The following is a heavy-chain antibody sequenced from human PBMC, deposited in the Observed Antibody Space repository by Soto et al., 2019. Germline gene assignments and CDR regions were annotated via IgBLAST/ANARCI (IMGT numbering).Heavy chain of an antibody. CDR2: ISFDGSDK. CDR1: GFSFSNCG. J-gene: IGHJ4*02. V-gene: IGHV3-30*18. Sequence: QVQLVESGGGVVQHGRSLRLSCAASGFSFSNCGMHWVRQAPGKGLERVAAISFDGSDKYYLESVKGRFTISRDNSKNTLFLQMNSLRVEDTAVYYCVKGSEVARQELDYWGQGTLVTVSS. CDR3: VKGSEVARQELDY. D-gene: IGHD2-15*01.